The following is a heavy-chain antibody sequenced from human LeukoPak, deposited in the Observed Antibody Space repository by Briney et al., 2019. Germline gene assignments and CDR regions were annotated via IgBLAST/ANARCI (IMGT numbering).Heavy chain of an antibody. CDR1: GGPISSSSYY. Sequence: SETLPLTCTVSGGPISSSSYYWGWIRQPPGKGLEWIGSIYYSGSTYYNPSLKSRVTISVDTSKDQFSLKLSSVTAADTAVYYCARREVYYYDSSGYYEENRVFDYWGQGTLVTVSS. D-gene: IGHD3-22*01. CDR3: ARREVYYYDSSGYYEENRVFDY. V-gene: IGHV4-39*01. J-gene: IGHJ4*02. CDR2: IYYSGST.